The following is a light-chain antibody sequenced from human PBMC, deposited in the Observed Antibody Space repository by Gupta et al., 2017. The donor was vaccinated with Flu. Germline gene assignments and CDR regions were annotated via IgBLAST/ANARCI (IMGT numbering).Light chain of an antibody. J-gene: IGKJ3*01. CDR1: QSVSSY. CDR2: DAS. CDR3: QQRSNWPLT. V-gene: IGKV3-11*01. Sequence: IVLTQSPATLSLSPGERATLSCRASQSVSSYLAWYQQKPGQAPRLLIYDASNRATGIPARFSGSGSGTDFTLTISILEPEDFAVYYCQQRSNWPLTFGPGTKVDIK.